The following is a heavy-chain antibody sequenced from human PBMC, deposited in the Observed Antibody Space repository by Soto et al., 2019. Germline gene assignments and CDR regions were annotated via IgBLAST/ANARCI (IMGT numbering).Heavy chain of an antibody. D-gene: IGHD2-8*01. V-gene: IGHV1-69*13. Sequence: SVKVSCKASGGTFRSYAINWVRQAPGQGLEWMGGIIPMFGKPNYAEKFLGRVTISADESTRTAYMEVTRLKSEDTAVYYCARSMETNYFYCMDVWGLGTTVTVSS. CDR3: ARSMETNYFYCMDV. J-gene: IGHJ6*02. CDR2: IIPMFGKP. CDR1: GGTFRSYA.